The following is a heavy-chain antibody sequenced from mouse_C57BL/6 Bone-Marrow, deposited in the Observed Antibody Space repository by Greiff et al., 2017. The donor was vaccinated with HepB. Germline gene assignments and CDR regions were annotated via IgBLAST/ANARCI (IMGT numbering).Heavy chain of an antibody. D-gene: IGHD1-1*01. CDR1: GYTFTDYN. CDR3: ARPDYLRWAMDY. CDR2: INPNNGGT. V-gene: IGHV1-22*01. J-gene: IGHJ4*01. Sequence: VQLKESGPELVKPGASVKMSCKASGYTFTDYNMHWVKQSHGKSLEWIGYINPNNGGTSYNQKFKGKATLTVNKSSSTAYMELRSLTSEDSAVYYCARPDYLRWAMDYWGQGTSVTVSS.